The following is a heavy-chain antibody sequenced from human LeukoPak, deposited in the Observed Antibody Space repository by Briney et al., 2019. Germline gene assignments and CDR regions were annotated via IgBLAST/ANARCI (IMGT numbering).Heavy chain of an antibody. Sequence: GGSLRLSCAASGFTVSSNYMSWVRQAPGKGLEWVSVIYSGGSTYYADSVKGRFTISRDNSKNTLYLQMNSLRAEDTAVYYCAREGSYYHSSAYYRYFDLWGRGTLVTVSS. V-gene: IGHV3-53*01. CDR1: GFTVSSNY. D-gene: IGHD3-22*01. CDR2: IYSGGST. CDR3: AREGSYYHSSAYYRYFDL. J-gene: IGHJ2*01.